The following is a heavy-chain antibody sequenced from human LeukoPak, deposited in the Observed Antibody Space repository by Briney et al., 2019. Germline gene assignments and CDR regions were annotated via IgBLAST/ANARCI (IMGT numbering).Heavy chain of an antibody. CDR2: IYTSGST. CDR3: ARESVVVVAASNWFDP. Sequence: SSETLSLTCTVSGGSISSGSYYWSWIRQPAGKGLEWIGRIYTSGSTNYNPSLKSRVTISVDTSKNQFSLKLSSVTAAAAAVDYCARESVVVVAASNWFDPWGQGTLVTVSS. J-gene: IGHJ5*02. D-gene: IGHD2-15*01. CDR1: GGSISSGSYY. V-gene: IGHV4-61*02.